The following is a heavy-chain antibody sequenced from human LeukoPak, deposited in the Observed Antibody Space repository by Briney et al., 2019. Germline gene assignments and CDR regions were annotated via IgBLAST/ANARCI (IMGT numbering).Heavy chain of an antibody. V-gene: IGHV4-34*01. CDR2: INHSGST. J-gene: IGHJ4*02. D-gene: IGHD1-26*01. CDR1: GGSMTYSY. CDR3: ARAGDLDY. Sequence: PSETLSLTCTVSGGSMTYSYWSWIRQPPGKGLEWIGEINHSGSTNYNPSLKSRVTISVDTSKNQFSLKLSSVTAADTAVYYCARAGDLDYWGQGTLVTVSS.